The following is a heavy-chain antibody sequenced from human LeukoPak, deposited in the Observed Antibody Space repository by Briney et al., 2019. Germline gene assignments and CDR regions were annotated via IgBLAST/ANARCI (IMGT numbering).Heavy chain of an antibody. V-gene: IGHV3-30*18. CDR2: ISYDGSNK. Sequence: QPGGSLRLSCAASGFTFSSYGMHWVRQAPGKGLEWVAVISYDGSNKYYADSVKGRFTISRDNSKNTLYLRMNSLRAEDTAVYYCAKDRYYFDYWGQGTLVTVSS. CDR3: AKDRYYFDY. CDR1: GFTFSSYG. J-gene: IGHJ4*02.